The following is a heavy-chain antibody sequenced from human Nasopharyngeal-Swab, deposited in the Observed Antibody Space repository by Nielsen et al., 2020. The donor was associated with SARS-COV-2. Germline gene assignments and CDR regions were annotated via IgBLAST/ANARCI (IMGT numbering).Heavy chain of an antibody. CDR3: AVGYCSSSNCYREYFQH. V-gene: IGHV4-38-2*01. J-gene: IGHJ1*01. Sequence: SETLSLTCSVSGYSICSGYYWAWILQSPEKGLEWVATVYQSGEAYYNPSLRSRVTISVDTSKSQFSLKLSSVTAADTAIYYCAVGYCSSSNCYREYFQHWGQGTLVTVSS. CDR1: GYSICSGYY. D-gene: IGHD2-2*01. CDR2: VYQSGEA.